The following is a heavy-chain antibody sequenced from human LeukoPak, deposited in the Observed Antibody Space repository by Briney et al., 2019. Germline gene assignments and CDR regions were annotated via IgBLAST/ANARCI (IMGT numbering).Heavy chain of an antibody. Sequence: PGGSLRLSCAASGFTFSSYAMSWIRQPPGKGLEWIGIIYYSGSTYSNPSLKSRVTISVDTSKNQFSLKLSSVTAADTAAYYCASFYCSGGSCYQYYYYYYMDVWGKGTTVTISS. CDR2: IYYSGST. D-gene: IGHD2-15*01. CDR1: GFTFSSYA. J-gene: IGHJ6*03. CDR3: ASFYCSGGSCYQYYYYYYMDV. V-gene: IGHV4-39*01.